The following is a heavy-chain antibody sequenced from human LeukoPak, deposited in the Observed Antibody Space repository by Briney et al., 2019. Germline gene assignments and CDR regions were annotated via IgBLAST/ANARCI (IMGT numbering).Heavy chain of an antibody. CDR3: AREVDYYDTSDYFPLGY. Sequence: GASVKVSCKASGYTFTSYDINWVRQATGQGLEWMGWMNPNNGGTNYAQKFQGRVTMTRDTSISTAYMELSRLRSDDTAVYYCAREVDYYDTSDYFPLGYWGQGTLVTVSS. CDR1: GYTFTSYD. CDR2: MNPNNGGT. V-gene: IGHV1-2*02. D-gene: IGHD3-22*01. J-gene: IGHJ4*02.